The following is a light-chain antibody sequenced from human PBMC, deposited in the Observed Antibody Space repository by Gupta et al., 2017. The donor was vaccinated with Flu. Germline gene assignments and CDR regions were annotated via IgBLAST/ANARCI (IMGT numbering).Light chain of an antibody. CDR2: NTN. Sequence: QTVVTQEASFSVSPGGTVPLTCGLSSGSVSTSYYPSWYQQTPGQAPRTLIYNTNTRSSGVPGRFSGSILGNKAALTITGAQADDESDYYCVLYMGSGISMFGGGTKLTVL. J-gene: IGLJ3*02. CDR1: SGSVSTSYY. V-gene: IGLV8-61*01. CDR3: VLYMGSGISM.